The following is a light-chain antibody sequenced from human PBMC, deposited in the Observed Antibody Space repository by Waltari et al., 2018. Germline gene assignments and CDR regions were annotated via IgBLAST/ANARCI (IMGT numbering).Light chain of an antibody. V-gene: IGLV2-14*01. Sequence: QSALTQPASVSGSPGQSITISCTGTSKYVGGYNYVSWYQQHPGKAPKLMIFDVNDRPSGVSNRFSGSKSGNTASLTISGLQAEDEADYYCNSFTSSSTWVFGGGTKLTVL. CDR3: NSFTSSSTWV. CDR2: DVN. CDR1: SKYVGGYNY. J-gene: IGLJ3*02.